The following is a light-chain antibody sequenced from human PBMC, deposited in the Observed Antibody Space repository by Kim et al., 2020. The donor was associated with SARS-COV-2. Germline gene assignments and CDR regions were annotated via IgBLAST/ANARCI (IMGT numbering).Light chain of an antibody. Sequence: SSELTQDPAVSVALGQTVRITCQGDSLRSYYATWYQQKPGQAPIVVIYGKNNRPSGIPDRFSGSSSGDTASLTITGTQAGDEADYYCNSRGSNDNVLFGGETKLTFL. CDR3: NSRGSNDNVL. CDR2: GKN. CDR1: SLRSYY. J-gene: IGLJ2*01. V-gene: IGLV3-19*01.